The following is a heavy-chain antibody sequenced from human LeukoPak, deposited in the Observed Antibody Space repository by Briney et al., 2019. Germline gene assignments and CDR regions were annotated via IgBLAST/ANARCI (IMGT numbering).Heavy chain of an antibody. CDR1: GFTFSTCA. CDR3: ARDPLRYLRVGHYDY. Sequence: PGGSLRLSCAASGFTFSTCAMNWVRQVPGKGLEWVSSIDYDSSHIYYAASVRGRFTISRDNARNSVYLQMNSLRVEDTAVYYWARDPLRYLRVGHYDYWGQGTLVAVSS. CDR2: IDYDSSHI. D-gene: IGHD3-9*01. V-gene: IGHV3-21*01. J-gene: IGHJ4*02.